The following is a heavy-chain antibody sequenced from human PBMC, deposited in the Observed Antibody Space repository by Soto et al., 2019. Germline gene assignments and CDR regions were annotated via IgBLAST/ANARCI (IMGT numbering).Heavy chain of an antibody. CDR3: SRENWFQDF. CDR1: GFTFTTYY. CDR2: IKNDGSEQ. V-gene: IGHV3-7*03. J-gene: IGHJ4*02. Sequence: GGSLRLSCAASGFTFTTYYMTWVRQAPGKGLEWVASIKNDGSEQYYVDSVKGRFTISRDNTKNSLYLQMNSLRAGDTALYYCSRENWFQDFWGQGTLVTVSS. D-gene: IGHD3-9*01.